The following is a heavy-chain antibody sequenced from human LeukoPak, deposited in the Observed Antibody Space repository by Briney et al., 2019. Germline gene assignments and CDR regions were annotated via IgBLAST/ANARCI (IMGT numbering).Heavy chain of an antibody. CDR3: AKDRYGSPGHDYMDV. D-gene: IGHD1-1*01. V-gene: IGHV3-53*05. J-gene: IGHJ6*03. CDR2: LSSDGDT. Sequence: GGSLRLSCAVSGFTVSSNYMSWVRQAPGKGLEWVSLLSSDGDTFYADSVKGRFTISRDKSKNTLYLQMNSLRAEDTAVYYCAKDRYGSPGHDYMDVWGKGTTVTTSS. CDR1: GFTVSSNY.